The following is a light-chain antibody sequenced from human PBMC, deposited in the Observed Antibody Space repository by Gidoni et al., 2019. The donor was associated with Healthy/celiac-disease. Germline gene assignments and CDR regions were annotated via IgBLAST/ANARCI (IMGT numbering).Light chain of an antibody. V-gene: IGKV3-11*01. CDR1: QSVSSY. CDR2: DAS. CDR3: QQRSNWQIT. Sequence: EIVLTQPPATLSLSPGERATLSCRASQSVSSYLAGYQQKPGQPPRLLIYDASNRATGIPARFSGSGSGTDFTLTISSLEPEEFAVYYCQQRSNWQITFXPXTKVDIK. J-gene: IGKJ3*01.